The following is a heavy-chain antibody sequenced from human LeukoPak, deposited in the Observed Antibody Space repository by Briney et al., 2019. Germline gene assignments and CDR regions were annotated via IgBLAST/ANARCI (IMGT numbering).Heavy chain of an antibody. CDR1: GFTFSSYA. V-gene: IGHV3-30-3*01. CDR3: ARDFARSNSYNYYYYMDV. Sequence: GGSLRLSCAASGFTFSSYAMHWVRQAPGKGLEWVAVISYDGSNKYYADSVKGRFTISRDNSKNTLYLQMNSLRAEDTAVYYCARDFARSNSYNYYYYMDVWGKGTTVTVSS. D-gene: IGHD5-18*01. CDR2: ISYDGSNK. J-gene: IGHJ6*03.